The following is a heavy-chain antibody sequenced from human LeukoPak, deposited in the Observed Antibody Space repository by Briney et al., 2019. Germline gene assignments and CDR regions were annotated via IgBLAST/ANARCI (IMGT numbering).Heavy chain of an antibody. Sequence: SVKVSCKASGGTFSSYAISWVRQAPGQGLEWVGGIIPIFGTTNYAQKFQGRVTITTDESTSTAYMELSSLRSEDTAMYYCARGYGDYGFDPWGQGTLVTVSS. CDR3: ARGYGDYGFDP. V-gene: IGHV1-69*05. D-gene: IGHD4-17*01. J-gene: IGHJ5*02. CDR2: IIPIFGTT. CDR1: GGTFSSYA.